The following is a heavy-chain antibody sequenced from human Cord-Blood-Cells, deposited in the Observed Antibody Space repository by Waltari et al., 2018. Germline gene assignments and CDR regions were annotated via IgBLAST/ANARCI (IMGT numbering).Heavy chain of an antibody. CDR1: GGSISSYY. V-gene: IGHV4-59*01. D-gene: IGHD1-26*01. J-gene: IGHJ6*03. CDR3: ARVAVGASENYYMDV. CDR2: IYYSGST. Sequence: QVQLQESGPGLVKPSETLSLTCTVSGGSISSYYWSWIRQPPGKGLEWIGYIYYSGSTHYNTSLKGRVTISVATSKNRFSLKLSSGTAADTAVYYCARVAVGASENYYMDVWGKGTTVTVSS.